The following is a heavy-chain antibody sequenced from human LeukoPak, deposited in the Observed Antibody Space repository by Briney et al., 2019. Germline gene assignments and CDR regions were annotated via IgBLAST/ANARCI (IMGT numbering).Heavy chain of an antibody. Sequence: GASVKVSCKASGGTFSSYAISWVRQAPGQGLEWMGGIIPIFGTANYAQKFQGRVTITADESTSTAYMELSSLRSKDTAVYYCARDRRITMVRGVMVPYGMDVWGKGTTVTVSS. CDR1: GGTFSSYA. CDR3: ARDRRITMVRGVMVPYGMDV. V-gene: IGHV1-69*13. J-gene: IGHJ6*04. CDR2: IIPIFGTA. D-gene: IGHD3-10*01.